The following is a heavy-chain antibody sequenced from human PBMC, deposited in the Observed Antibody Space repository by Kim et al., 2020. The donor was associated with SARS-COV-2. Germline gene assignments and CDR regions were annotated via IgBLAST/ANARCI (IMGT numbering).Heavy chain of an antibody. CDR3: AKDGHFDWLLSDGGYYFDP. D-gene: IGHD3-9*01. J-gene: IGHJ4*02. CDR2: ITDGGATT. CDR1: GFTFSNYA. Sequence: GGSLRLSCAASGFTFSNYAMSWVRQAPGKGLEWVSSITDGGATTNYGASVKGRFIISRDNSKNTLFLQMSSLRVEDTALYHCAKDGHFDWLLSDGGYYFDPGGAGLLVTVSP. V-gene: IGHV3-23*01.